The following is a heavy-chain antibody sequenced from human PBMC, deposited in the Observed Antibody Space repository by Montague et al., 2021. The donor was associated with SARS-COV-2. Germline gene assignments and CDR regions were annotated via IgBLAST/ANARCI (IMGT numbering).Heavy chain of an antibody. CDR2: IYYTGSS. V-gene: IGHV4-31*03. CDR1: GGSISSANYY. Sequence: TLSLTCSVSGGSISSANYYWSWIRQPPRKGLEFIGYIYYTGSSFYSPSLKSRLTISVDTSKNQFSLRLSSVTAADTAIYFCASQSGSYYNCFDLWGQGTLVTVSS. CDR3: ASQSGSYYNCFDL. D-gene: IGHD1-26*01. J-gene: IGHJ5*02.